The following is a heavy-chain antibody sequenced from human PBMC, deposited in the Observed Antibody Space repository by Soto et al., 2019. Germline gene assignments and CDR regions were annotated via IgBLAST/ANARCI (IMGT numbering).Heavy chain of an antibody. V-gene: IGHV2-70*01. CDR2: IDWDDDK. J-gene: IGHJ5*02. D-gene: IGHD3-10*01. CDR1: GFTLTTTGMC. Sequence: SGPTLVNPTQTLTLTCTFSGFTLTTTGMCVSWIRQPPAKALEWLALIDWDDDKYYTTSLKTRLPVSKDTSKNQVVLTMTSVDPLDTDIYYSARTDHYGPWAYCWGNWFDPWGPGTVVTVSS. CDR3: ARTDHYGPWAYCWGNWFDP.